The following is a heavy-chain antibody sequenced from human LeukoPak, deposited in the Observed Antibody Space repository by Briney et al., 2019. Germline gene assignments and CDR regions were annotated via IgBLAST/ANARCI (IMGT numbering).Heavy chain of an antibody. V-gene: IGHV4-39*01. CDR2: IYYSGST. CDR1: GGSISSSSYY. J-gene: IGHJ4*02. CDR3: ARTVVTEYAIDY. D-gene: IGHD4-23*01. Sequence: SETLSLTCTVSGGSISSSSYYWGWIRQPPGKGLEWIGSIYYSGSTYYNPSLKSRVTISVDTSKNQFSLKLSSVTAADTAVYYCARTVVTEYAIDYWGQGTLVTVSS.